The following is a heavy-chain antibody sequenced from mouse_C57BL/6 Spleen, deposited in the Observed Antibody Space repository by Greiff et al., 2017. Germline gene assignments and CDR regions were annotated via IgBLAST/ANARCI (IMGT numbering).Heavy chain of an antibody. CDR2: IYPGDGDT. CDR1: GYAFSSYW. D-gene: IGHD4-1*01. V-gene: IGHV1-80*01. Sequence: QVQLQQSGAELVKPGASVKISCKASGYAFSSYWMNWVKQRPGKGLEWIGQIYPGDGDTNYNGKFKGKATLTADKSSSTAYMQLSSLTSEDSAVYFCAREGTGPWYCDVWGTGTTLTVST. CDR3: AREGTGPWYCDV. J-gene: IGHJ1*03.